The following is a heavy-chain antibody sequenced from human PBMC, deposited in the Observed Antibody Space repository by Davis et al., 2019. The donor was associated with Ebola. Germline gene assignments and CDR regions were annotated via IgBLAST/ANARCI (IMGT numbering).Heavy chain of an antibody. CDR1: GGTFSSYA. CDR2: INPNSGGT. CDR3: ARGLGRNFDY. V-gene: IGHV1-2*02. Sequence: ASVKVSCKASGGTFSSYAISWVRQAPGQGLEWMGWINPNSGGTNYAQKFQGRVTMTRDTSISTAYMELSRLRSDDTAVYYCARGLGRNFDYWGQGTLVTVSS. D-gene: IGHD7-27*01. J-gene: IGHJ4*02.